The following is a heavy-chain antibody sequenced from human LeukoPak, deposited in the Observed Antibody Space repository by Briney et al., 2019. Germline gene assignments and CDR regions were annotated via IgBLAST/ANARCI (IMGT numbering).Heavy chain of an antibody. D-gene: IGHD3-22*01. J-gene: IGHJ6*02. CDR2: MNAKSGHT. Sequence: ASVKVSCKASGYTFTSYHIDWVRQAPGQGPEWMGWMNAKSGHTGYAQNLEGRVTMTRDTSTNTAYMELRGLRSEDTAVYFCARGMFDNSGYYYYFYYALDVWGQGTTVTVSS. CDR3: ARGMFDNSGYYYYFYYALDV. CDR1: GYTFTSYH. V-gene: IGHV1-8*01.